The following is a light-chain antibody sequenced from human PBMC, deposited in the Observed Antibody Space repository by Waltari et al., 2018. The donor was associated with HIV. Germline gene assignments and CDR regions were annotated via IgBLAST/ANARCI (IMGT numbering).Light chain of an antibody. Sequence: DLVMTQSPESLAVSLGERATINCKSSQSVLYSSNNKNYLAWYQQKPGQPPKLLIYWASTRESGVPDRFSGSGSGTDFTLTSSSLQAEDVAVYYCQQYYSTSYTFGQGTKLEIK. CDR3: QQYYSTSYT. CDR2: WAS. CDR1: QSVLYSSNNKNY. J-gene: IGKJ2*01. V-gene: IGKV4-1*01.